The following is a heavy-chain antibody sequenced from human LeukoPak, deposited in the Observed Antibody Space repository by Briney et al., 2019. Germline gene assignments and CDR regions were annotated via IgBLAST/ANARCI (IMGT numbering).Heavy chain of an antibody. V-gene: IGHV1-46*01. J-gene: IGHJ3*02. CDR1: GYTFTGYY. Sequence: ASVKVSCKASGYTFTGYYMHWVRQAPGQGLEWMGIINPSGGSTSYAQKFQGRVTMTRDTSTSTVYMELSSLRSEDTAVYYCASSPPKWSSSWDDAFDIWGQGTMVTVSS. CDR3: ASSPPKWSSSWDDAFDI. CDR2: INPSGGST. D-gene: IGHD6-13*01.